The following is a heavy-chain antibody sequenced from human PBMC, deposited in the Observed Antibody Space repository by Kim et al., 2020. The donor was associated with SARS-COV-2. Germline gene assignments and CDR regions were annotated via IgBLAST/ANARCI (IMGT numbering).Heavy chain of an antibody. J-gene: IGHJ6*02. CDR1: GGTFSSHA. Sequence: SVKVSCKASGGTFSSHAISWVRQAPGQGLEWMGGIIPIFGTANYAQKFQGRVTITADESTSTAYMELSSLRSEDTAVYYCARDGRYSSSSGHYYYGMDVWGQGTTVTVSS. CDR3: ARDGRYSSSSGHYYYGMDV. V-gene: IGHV1-69*13. CDR2: IIPIFGTA. D-gene: IGHD6-6*01.